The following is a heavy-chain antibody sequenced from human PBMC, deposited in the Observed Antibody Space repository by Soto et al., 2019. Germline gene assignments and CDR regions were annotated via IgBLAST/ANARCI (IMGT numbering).Heavy chain of an antibody. CDR2: MNPNSGNT. Sequence: QVQLVQSGAEVKKPGASVKVSCKASGYTFTSYDINWVRQATGQGLEWMGWMNPNSGNTGYAQKFQGRVTMTRNTXRSXAXKELSSLRSEDTAVYYCAVGIRFLEWPDYYYYGMDVWGQGTTVTVSS. V-gene: IGHV1-8*01. D-gene: IGHD3-3*01. J-gene: IGHJ6*02. CDR3: AVGIRFLEWPDYYYYGMDV. CDR1: GYTFTSYD.